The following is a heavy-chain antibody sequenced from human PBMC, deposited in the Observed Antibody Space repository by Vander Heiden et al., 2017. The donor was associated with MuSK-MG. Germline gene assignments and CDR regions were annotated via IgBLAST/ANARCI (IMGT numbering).Heavy chain of an antibody. CDR3: ARAQDPYGSGSV. J-gene: IGHJ4*02. D-gene: IGHD3-10*01. CDR1: GSTFTSYA. V-gene: IGHV1-3*01. Sequence: QVPLVQSGAEVKKPGASVKVSCKASGSTFTSYAMHWVRQAPGQRLEWMGWINAGNGNTKYSQKFQGRVTITRDTSASTAYMELSSLRSEDTAVYYCARAQDPYGSGSVWGQGTLVTVSS. CDR2: INAGNGNT.